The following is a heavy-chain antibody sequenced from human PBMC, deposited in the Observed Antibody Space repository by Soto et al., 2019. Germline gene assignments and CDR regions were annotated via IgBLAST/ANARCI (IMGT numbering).Heavy chain of an antibody. D-gene: IGHD1-26*01. CDR3: VNRPRSGSTSRWFDP. CDR2: MYWNDDK. Sequence: SGPTLVNPTRTLTLTCTFSGFSLSSTGLGVGWIRQPPGKALEWLALMYWNDDKHYNPSLKSRLTITKDPSKNRVVLTMTNMDPVDTATYYCVNRPRSGSTSRWFDPWGQGTQVTVSS. V-gene: IGHV2-5*01. CDR1: GFSLSSTGLG. J-gene: IGHJ5*02.